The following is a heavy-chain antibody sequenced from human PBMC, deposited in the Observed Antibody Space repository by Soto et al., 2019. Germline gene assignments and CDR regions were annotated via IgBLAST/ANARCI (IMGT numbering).Heavy chain of an antibody. CDR3: ARCQYYYDSSGRRGALDI. J-gene: IGHJ3*02. V-gene: IGHV1-2*02. CDR2: INPNNGGT. CDR1: GYTFTCYY. Sequence: GXSVKVSCKASGYTFTCYYMHWVRQAPGQGLEWMGWINPNNGGTDYAQKFQGRVTLTRDTSISTTYMEVRGLRSDDTAVYYCARCQYYYDSSGRRGALDIWGQGTMVTVSS. D-gene: IGHD3-22*01.